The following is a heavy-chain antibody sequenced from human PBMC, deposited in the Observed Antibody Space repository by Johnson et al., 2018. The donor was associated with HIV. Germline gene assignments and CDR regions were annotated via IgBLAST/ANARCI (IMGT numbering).Heavy chain of an antibody. CDR2: IQFDGSHK. CDR3: TRQADI. J-gene: IGHJ3*02. V-gene: IGHV3-30*02. CDR1: GFSFSNYA. Sequence: QVQLVESGGGVVQPGGSLRLTCKASGFSFSNYAIHWVRQAPGKGLEWVTFIQFDGSHKYSADFVKGRFTISRDTSKKSVFLQMNNLRPEDTAVYYCTRQADIWGQGTMVTVSS.